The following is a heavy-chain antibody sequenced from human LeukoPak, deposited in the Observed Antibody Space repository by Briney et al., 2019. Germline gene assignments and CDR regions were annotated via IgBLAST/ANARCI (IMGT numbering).Heavy chain of an antibody. V-gene: IGHV3-33*01. D-gene: IGHD3-16*01. CDR3: ARGGYGHLDY. Sequence: HPGRSLRLSCAASGFTFSSYGMHWVRQAPGKGLERVAVIWYDGSNKYYADSVKGRFTISRDNSKNTLYLQMNSLRAEGTAVYYCARGGYGHLDYWGQGTLVTVSS. J-gene: IGHJ4*02. CDR1: GFTFSSYG. CDR2: IWYDGSNK.